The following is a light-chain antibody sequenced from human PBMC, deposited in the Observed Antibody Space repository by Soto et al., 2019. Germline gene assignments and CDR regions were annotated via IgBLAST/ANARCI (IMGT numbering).Light chain of an antibody. CDR1: QSISSW. CDR2: DAS. V-gene: IGKV1-5*01. Sequence: DIKMTQSPSTLSASVGDRVTITFRASQSISSWLAWYQQKPGKAPKLLIYDASSLESGVPSRFSGSGSGTEFTLTISSLQPDDFATYYCQQYNSYSVPRWTFGQGTKVDI. CDR3: QQYNSYSVPRWT. J-gene: IGKJ1*01.